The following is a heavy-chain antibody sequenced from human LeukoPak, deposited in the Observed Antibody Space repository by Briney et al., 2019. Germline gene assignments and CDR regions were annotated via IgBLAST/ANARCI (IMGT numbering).Heavy chain of an antibody. CDR3: AKDVRRLGIASSGFDY. D-gene: IGHD6-13*01. V-gene: IGHV7-4-1*02. Sequence: ASVKVSCKASGFTLTNYAMNWVRQAPGQGLEWMGWINTNSGNPTYAQGFTGRFVFSVESSASTTYLQISSLKAEDTAVYYCAKDVRRLGIASSGFDYWGQGSLVTVSS. CDR1: GFTLTNYA. CDR2: INTNSGNP. J-gene: IGHJ4*02.